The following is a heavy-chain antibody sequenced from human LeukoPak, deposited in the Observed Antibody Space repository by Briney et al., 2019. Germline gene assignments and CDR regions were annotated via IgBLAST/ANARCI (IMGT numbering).Heavy chain of an antibody. Sequence: GGSLRLSCAVSGFSFYTYGIHWVRHAPGKGLEWVAVIWNDGSNKYYADSVKGRFTISRDNSKNTLYLQMNSLRPEDTAVYYCSKGYSGLLIYALGVWGQGTRVTVSS. CDR2: IWNDGSNK. D-gene: IGHD1-26*01. CDR1: GFSFYTYG. J-gene: IGHJ3*01. V-gene: IGHV3-33*06. CDR3: SKGYSGLLIYALGV.